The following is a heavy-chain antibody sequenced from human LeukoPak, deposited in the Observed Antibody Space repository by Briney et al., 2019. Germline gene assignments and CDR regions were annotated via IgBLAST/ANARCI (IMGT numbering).Heavy chain of an antibody. Sequence: ASVKVSCKASGYTFTSYYMHWVRQAPGQGLEWMGIINPSGGSTSYAQKFQGRVTMTRNTSISTAYMELSSLRSEDTAVYYCASVFGYSSSWYPLYYYYGMDVWGQGTTVTVSS. CDR3: ASVFGYSSSWYPLYYYYGMDV. CDR1: GYTFTSYY. V-gene: IGHV1-46*01. D-gene: IGHD6-13*01. J-gene: IGHJ6*02. CDR2: INPSGGST.